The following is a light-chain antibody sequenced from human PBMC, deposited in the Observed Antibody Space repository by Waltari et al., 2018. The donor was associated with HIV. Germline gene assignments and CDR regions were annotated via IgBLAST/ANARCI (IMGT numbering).Light chain of an antibody. CDR1: QGISSY. V-gene: IGKV1-9*01. J-gene: IGKJ1*01. CDR3: QQLNSYRT. CDR2: AAS. Sequence: DIQLTQSPSFLSASVGDRVTITCRASQGISSYLAWYQQKPGKAPKLLIYAASHLQSGVPSRFSGSGSGTEFTLTISSLQPEDFATYYCQQLNSYRTFGQGTKVEIK.